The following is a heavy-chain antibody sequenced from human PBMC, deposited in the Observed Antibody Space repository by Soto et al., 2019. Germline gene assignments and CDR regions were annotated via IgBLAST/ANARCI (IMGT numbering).Heavy chain of an antibody. J-gene: IGHJ5*02. CDR3: ARRHLAVAVSPWFDP. Sequence: QVTLKESGPVLVKPTEPLTLRCTVSGLSITDSAMGVSWIRQPPGQPLEWLAHIDSSGEKSYRTFLKSRLAISKDTSKSQIVLTITNMDPADTATYYCARRHLAVAVSPWFDPWGQGIPVTVSS. CDR1: GLSITDSAMG. D-gene: IGHD6-19*01. CDR2: IDSSGEK. V-gene: IGHV2-26*01.